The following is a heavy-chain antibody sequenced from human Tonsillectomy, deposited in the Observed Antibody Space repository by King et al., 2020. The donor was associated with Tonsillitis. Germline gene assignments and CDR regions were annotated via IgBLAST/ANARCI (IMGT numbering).Heavy chain of an antibody. CDR3: ARDWGVGDPLVTFDI. CDR1: GFTFSSYA. V-gene: IGHV3-33*05. CDR2: ISDDGSNK. Sequence: VQLVESGGGVVQPGGSLRLSCAPSGFTFSSYAMHWVRQAPGKGLEWVAVISDDGSNKFYADSVKGRFTISRDNSENTLYLQVKSLRAEDTAVYYCARDWGVGDPLVTFDIWGQGTMVTVSS. J-gene: IGHJ3*02. D-gene: IGHD2-21*02.